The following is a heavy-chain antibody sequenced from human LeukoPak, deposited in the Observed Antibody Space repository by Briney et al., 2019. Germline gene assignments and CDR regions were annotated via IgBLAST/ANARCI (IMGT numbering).Heavy chain of an antibody. V-gene: IGHV3-15*01. J-gene: IGHJ1*01. CDR2: IKREADGGTI. D-gene: IGHD3-22*01. CDR1: GFTLNNAW. CDR3: TTDRYYDNSELQFQH. Sequence: GGSLRLSCAASGFTLNNAWMSWVRQAPGKGLEWLGRIKREADGGTIDYAAPVKGRFTISRDDSRNTLYLQMDSLKIEDTAVYYCTTDRYYDNSELQFQHWGQGTLVTVSS.